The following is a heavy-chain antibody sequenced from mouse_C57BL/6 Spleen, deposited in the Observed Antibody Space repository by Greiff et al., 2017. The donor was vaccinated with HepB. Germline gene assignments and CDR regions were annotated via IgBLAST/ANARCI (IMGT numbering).Heavy chain of an antibody. D-gene: IGHD1-1*01. CDR3: ARDASIYYYGSSYFPAWFAY. CDR1: GFTFSDFY. Sequence: EVKVVESGGGLVQSGRSLRLSCATSGFTFSDFYMEWVRQAPGKGLEWIAASRNKANDYTTEYSASVKGRFIVSRDTSQSILYLQMNALRAEDTAIYYCARDASIYYYGSSYFPAWFAYWGQGTLVTVSA. V-gene: IGHV7-1*01. CDR2: SRNKANDYTT. J-gene: IGHJ3*01.